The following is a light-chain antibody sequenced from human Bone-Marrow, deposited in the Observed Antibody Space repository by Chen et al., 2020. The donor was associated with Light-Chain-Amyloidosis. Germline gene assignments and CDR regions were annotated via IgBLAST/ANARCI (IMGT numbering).Light chain of an antibody. V-gene: IGLV2-14*01. J-gene: IGLJ3*02. Sequence: QSALTQPASVSGSPGQSIPISCTGTSSDVGGYNYVPWYQQHPSKAPKLMIFDVSTRPSGVSRRSSGSKSGNTASVTISGLQAEDEADYYCSSYTSSSRWVFGGGTKLTVL. CDR2: DVS. CDR1: SSDVGGYNY. CDR3: SSYTSSSRWV.